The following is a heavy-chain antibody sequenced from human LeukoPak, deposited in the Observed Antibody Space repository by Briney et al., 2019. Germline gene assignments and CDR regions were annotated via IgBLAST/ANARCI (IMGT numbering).Heavy chain of an antibody. CDR1: GGSISSGSYY. V-gene: IGHV4-61*02. CDR2: FYTSGST. Sequence: SETLSLTCTVSGGSISSGSYYWSWIRQPAGKGLEWIGRFYTSGSTNYNPSLKSRVAISVGTSKNQFSPKLSSVTAADTAVYYCARGPHDYGFQYYFNYWGQGTLVTVSS. J-gene: IGHJ4*02. D-gene: IGHD4-17*01. CDR3: ARGPHDYGFQYYFNY.